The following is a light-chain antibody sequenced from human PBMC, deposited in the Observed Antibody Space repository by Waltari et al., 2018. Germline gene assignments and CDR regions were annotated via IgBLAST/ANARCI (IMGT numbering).Light chain of an antibody. CDR3: QQYNTFSGGT. CDR2: KAS. CDR1: QSISSW. J-gene: IGKJ1*01. V-gene: IGKV1-5*03. Sequence: DIQMTLSPSTLSASVGDRVTIPCRASQSISSWLAWYQQKPGKVPKLLIYKASNLESGVPSRFSGSGSGTDFTLNINSLQPDDSATYYCQQYNTFSGGTFGQGTKVEIK.